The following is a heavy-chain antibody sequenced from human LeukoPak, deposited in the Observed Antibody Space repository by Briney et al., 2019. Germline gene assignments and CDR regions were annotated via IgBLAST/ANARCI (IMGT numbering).Heavy chain of an antibody. Sequence: PGGSLSLSCPATGFSVSSNYMRWVRQAPGKGLDWVAVIYADGTIYYADSVKGRFTVSRDNSKNTMYLQMNSLRAEDTAVYYCARDWRVGAEPFDPWGQGTLVTVSS. J-gene: IGHJ5*02. D-gene: IGHD1-26*01. CDR3: ARDWRVGAEPFDP. CDR2: IYADGTI. V-gene: IGHV3-53*01. CDR1: GFSVSSNY.